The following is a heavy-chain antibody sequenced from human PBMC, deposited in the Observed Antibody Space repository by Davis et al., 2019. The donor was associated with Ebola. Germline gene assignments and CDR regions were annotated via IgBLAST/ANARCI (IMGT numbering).Heavy chain of an antibody. CDR1: GFTFSSYA. CDR3: AKHGSTSCYAGVCYFDY. V-gene: IGHV3-23*01. D-gene: IGHD2-2*01. Sequence: GESLKISCAASGFTFSSYAMNWVRQAPGKGLEWVSAISYTGGSTYYADSMKGRFTISRDNSKSTLYLQMNSLRGEDTAVYYCAKHGSTSCYAGVCYFDYWGQGTLVTVSS. J-gene: IGHJ4*02. CDR2: ISYTGGST.